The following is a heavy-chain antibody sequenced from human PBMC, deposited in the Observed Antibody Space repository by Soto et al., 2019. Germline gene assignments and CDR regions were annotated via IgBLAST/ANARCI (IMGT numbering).Heavy chain of an antibody. CDR3: ARVRIGYCSSTSCTSTSLYYYYMDV. D-gene: IGHD2-2*01. J-gene: IGHJ6*03. CDR1: GFTFSSYG. V-gene: IGHV3-33*01. CDR2: IWYDGSNK. Sequence: QVQLVESGGGVVQPGRSLRLSCAASGFTFSSYGMHWVRQAPGKGLEWVAVIWYDGSNKYYADSVKGRFTISRDNSKNTLYLQMNSLRAEDTAVYYCARVRIGYCSSTSCTSTSLYYYYMDVWGKGTTVTVSS.